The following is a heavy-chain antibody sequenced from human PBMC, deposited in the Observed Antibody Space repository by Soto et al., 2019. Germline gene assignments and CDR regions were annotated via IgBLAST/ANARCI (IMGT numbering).Heavy chain of an antibody. CDR3: ARDPPDFLSAFDY. CDR1: GGSFSGYY. D-gene: IGHD6-19*01. CDR2: INHSGST. V-gene: IGHV4-34*01. J-gene: IGHJ4*02. Sequence: PSETLSLTCAVYGGSFSGYYWSWIRQPPGKGLEWIGEINHSGSTNYNPSLKSRVTISVDTSKNQVSLQLNSVTPADTAVYYCARDPPDFLSAFDYWGRGTLVTVSS.